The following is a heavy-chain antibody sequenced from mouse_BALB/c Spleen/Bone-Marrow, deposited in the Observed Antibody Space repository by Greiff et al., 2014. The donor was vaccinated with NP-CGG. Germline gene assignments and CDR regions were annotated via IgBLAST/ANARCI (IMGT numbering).Heavy chain of an antibody. CDR3: ALLGYYGYFYV. CDR1: GFDFSRYW. Sequence: EVQVVESGGGLVQPGGSLKLSCAASGFDFSRYWMSWVRQAPGKGLEWIGEINPGSSTINYTPSLKDKFIISRDNAKNTLYLQMSKVRSEDTALYYCALLGYYGYFYVWGAGTTVTVSS. D-gene: IGHD2-2*01. V-gene: IGHV4-1*02. CDR2: INPGSSTI. J-gene: IGHJ1*01.